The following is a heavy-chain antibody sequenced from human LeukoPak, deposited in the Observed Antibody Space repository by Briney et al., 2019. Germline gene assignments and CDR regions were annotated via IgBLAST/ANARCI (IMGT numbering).Heavy chain of an antibody. J-gene: IGHJ3*02. D-gene: IGHD2-2*01. CDR3: ARDWGLGYCSSTSCPREAFDI. Sequence: SETLSLTCTASGGSISSYYWSWIRQPAGKGLEWIGRIYTSGSTNYNPSLKSRVTMSVDTSKNQFSLKLSSWTAADTAVYYCARDWGLGYCSSTSCPREAFDIWGQGTMVTVSS. CDR1: GGSISSYY. CDR2: IYTSGST. V-gene: IGHV4-4*07.